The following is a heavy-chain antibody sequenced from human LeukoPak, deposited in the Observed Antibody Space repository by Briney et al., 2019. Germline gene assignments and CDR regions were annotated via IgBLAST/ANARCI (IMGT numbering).Heavy chain of an antibody. CDR2: ISAYNGNT. D-gene: IGHD6-6*01. V-gene: IGHV1-18*01. CDR1: GYTFTSYG. CDR3: ARGGWVRSSSSDYYFDY. Sequence: ASVKVSCKASGYTFTSYGISWVRQAPGQGLEWMGWISAYNGNTNYAQKLQGRVTMTTDTSTSTAYMELRSLRSDDTAVYYCARGGWVRSSSSDYYFDYWGQGTLVTVSS. J-gene: IGHJ4*02.